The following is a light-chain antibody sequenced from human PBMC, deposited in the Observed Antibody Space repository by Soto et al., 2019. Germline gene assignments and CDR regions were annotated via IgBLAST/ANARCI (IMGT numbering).Light chain of an antibody. CDR3: QQYNTWPRT. Sequence: EIVMTQSPATLSVSPGERATLSCRASQSVSSNLVWYQQKPGQAPRLLIYGASTRATGIPARFSGSGSGTEFTLTISSLQSEDFAVYYCQQYNTWPRTLGQGTKLRSN. CDR2: GAS. V-gene: IGKV3-15*01. J-gene: IGKJ2*01. CDR1: QSVSSN.